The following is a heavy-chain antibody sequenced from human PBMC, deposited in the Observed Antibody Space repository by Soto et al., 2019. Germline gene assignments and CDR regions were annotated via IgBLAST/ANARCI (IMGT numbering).Heavy chain of an antibody. CDR1: GGSISSISSY. CDR2: VYYSGST. CDR3: ARVPSP. Sequence: PSETLSLTCTVSGGSISSISSYWGWIRQPPGKGLEWIGNVYYSGSTYSNPSLKSRVTISVDRSKNQFSLKLSSVTAADTAVYYCARVPSPWGQGTLVTVSS. J-gene: IGHJ5*02. V-gene: IGHV4-39*07.